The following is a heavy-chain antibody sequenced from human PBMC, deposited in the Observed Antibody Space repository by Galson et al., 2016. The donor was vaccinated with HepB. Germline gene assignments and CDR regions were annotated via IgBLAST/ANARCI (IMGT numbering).Heavy chain of an antibody. CDR2: ISGSDGRT. CDR1: GFTFSSYA. D-gene: IGHD4-17*01. V-gene: IGHV3-23*01. J-gene: IGHJ4*02. CDR3: ARAAGDYGNDGFPNFDY. Sequence: SLRLSCAASGFTFSSYAMVWVRQAPGKGLVWISAISGSDGRTYYADSVKGRFTISRDNSKNTLFLQMNSLRDEDTAVYFCARAAGDYGNDGFPNFDYWGQGTLVTVSS.